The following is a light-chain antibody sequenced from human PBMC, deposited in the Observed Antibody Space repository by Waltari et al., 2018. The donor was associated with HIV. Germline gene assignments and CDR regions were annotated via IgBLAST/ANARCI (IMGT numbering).Light chain of an antibody. Sequence: SYVLTQPPSVSVAPGQTARITCGGDNLGSKGVHWYQKKPSQAPVLVVYDDSDRPSGIPERFSGSSSWNTATLTISRVEAGDEADFYCQVWDSSTDLRVFGGGTKLTVL. CDR2: DDS. V-gene: IGLV3-21*02. CDR3: QVWDSSTDLRV. CDR1: NLGSKG. J-gene: IGLJ2*01.